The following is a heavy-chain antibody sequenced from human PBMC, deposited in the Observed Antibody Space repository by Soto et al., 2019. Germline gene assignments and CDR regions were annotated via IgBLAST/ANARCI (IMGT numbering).Heavy chain of an antibody. Sequence: GGSLRLSCAASGFTFSSYAMSWVRQAPGKGLEWVSAISGSGGSTYYADSVKGRFTISRDNSKNTLYLQMNSLRAEDTAVYYCAKDNYQEGYDDILTGYYAPDDWGQGTLVTVSS. CDR1: GFTFSSYA. CDR2: ISGSGGST. J-gene: IGHJ4*02. CDR3: AKDNYQEGYDDILTGYYAPDD. D-gene: IGHD3-9*01. V-gene: IGHV3-23*01.